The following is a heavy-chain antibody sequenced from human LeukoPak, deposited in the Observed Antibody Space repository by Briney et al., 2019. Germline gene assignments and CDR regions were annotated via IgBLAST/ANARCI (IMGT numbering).Heavy chain of an antibody. Sequence: ASVKVSCKASGYTFSSSGFSWVRQAPGQGFEWMGWISANNGDIHPAQKFQGRVTLTIDTSTSTAYMELSSLRSEDTAVYYCARDRDDDYGSGTYPTGYMDVWGQGTTVTVSS. CDR2: ISANNGDI. D-gene: IGHD3-10*01. CDR3: ARDRDDDYGSGTYPTGYMDV. J-gene: IGHJ6*03. V-gene: IGHV1-18*01. CDR1: GYTFSSSG.